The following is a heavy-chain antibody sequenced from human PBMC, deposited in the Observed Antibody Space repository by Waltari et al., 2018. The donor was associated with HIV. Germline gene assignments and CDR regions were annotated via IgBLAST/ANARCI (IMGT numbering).Heavy chain of an antibody. CDR2: FDPEDRET. J-gene: IGHJ6*02. Sequence: QVQLVQSGAEVKKPGASVKVSCKVSGYILTELSIHWVRQAPGKGLEWMGGFDPEDRETIYAQKFQGRVTMTEDTSTDTTYMELSSLRSEDTAVYYCATTRQWLVHSGLDVWGQGTTVTVSS. CDR1: GYILTELS. CDR3: ATTRQWLVHSGLDV. D-gene: IGHD6-19*01. V-gene: IGHV1-24*01.